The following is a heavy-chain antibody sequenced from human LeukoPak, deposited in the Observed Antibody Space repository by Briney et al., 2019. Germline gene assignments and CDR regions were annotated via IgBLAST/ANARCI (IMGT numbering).Heavy chain of an antibody. CDR2: ISGSGGST. Sequence: GGSLRLSCAASGFTLSSYAMSWVRQAPGKGLEWVSAISGSGGSTYYADSVKGRFTISRDNSKNTLYLQMNSLRAEDTAVYYCAKGQRIYYYYGMDVWGQGTTVTVSS. D-gene: IGHD2-15*01. CDR1: GFTLSSYA. CDR3: AKGQRIYYYYGMDV. J-gene: IGHJ6*02. V-gene: IGHV3-23*01.